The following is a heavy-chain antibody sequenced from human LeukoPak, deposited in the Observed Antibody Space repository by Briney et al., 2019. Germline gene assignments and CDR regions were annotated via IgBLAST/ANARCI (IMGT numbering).Heavy chain of an antibody. D-gene: IGHD3-3*01. CDR2: IKKDGSER. Sequence: GGSLRLSCVGSQFTFSSYWMSWVRQAPGKGLQWVASIKKDGSERYYGDSVKGRFTISRDNGDNSLFLEMRSLRAEDTAVYYCPRIRQFNKNFWSATSPYFANWGKETLSPSPQ. J-gene: IGHJ4*01. CDR3: PRIRQFNKNFWSATSPYFAN. V-gene: IGHV3-7*03. CDR1: QFTFSSYW.